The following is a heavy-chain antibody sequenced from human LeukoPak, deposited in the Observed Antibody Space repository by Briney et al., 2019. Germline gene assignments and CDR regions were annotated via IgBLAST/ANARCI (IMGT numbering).Heavy chain of an antibody. J-gene: IGHJ4*02. D-gene: IGHD3-22*01. CDR3: TRPSRSSGIDY. Sequence: GGSLKLSCAASGFTFSGSAMHWVRQASGKGLEWVGRIRSKANSYATAYAASVKGRFTISRDDSKNTAYLQMNSLKTEDTAVYYCTRPSRSSGIDYWGQGTLVTVSS. CDR2: IRSKANSYAT. CDR1: GFTFSGSA. V-gene: IGHV3-73*01.